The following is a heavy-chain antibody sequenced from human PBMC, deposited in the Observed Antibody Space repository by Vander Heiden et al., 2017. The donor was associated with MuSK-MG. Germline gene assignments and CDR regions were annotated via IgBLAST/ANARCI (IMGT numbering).Heavy chain of an antibody. CDR2: IYYSGST. V-gene: IGHV4-39*01. CDR1: GGSISSSSYD. Sequence: QLQLQESGPGLVKPSETLSVTCTGSGGSISSSSYDWGWIRQPPGKGLEWIGSIYYSGSTYYNPSLKSRVTISVDTSKNQFSLKLSSVTAADTAVYYCARRRRDGYNPPDAFDIWGQGTMVTVSS. J-gene: IGHJ3*02. D-gene: IGHD5-12*01. CDR3: ARRRRDGYNPPDAFDI.